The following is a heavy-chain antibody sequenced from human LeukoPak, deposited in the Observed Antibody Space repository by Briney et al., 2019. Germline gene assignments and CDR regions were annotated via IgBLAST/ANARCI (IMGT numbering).Heavy chain of an antibody. V-gene: IGHV3-66*02. J-gene: IGHJ6*03. CDR3: ARDISNPGYYYYMDV. Sequence: PGGSLRLSCAASGFTVSSNYMSWVRQAPGKWLEWVSVIYSGGSTYYADSVKGRFTISRDNSKNTLYLQMNSLRAEDTAVYYCARDISNPGYYYYMDVWGKGTTVTVSS. CDR1: GFTVSSNY. CDR2: IYSGGST. D-gene: IGHD2-15*01.